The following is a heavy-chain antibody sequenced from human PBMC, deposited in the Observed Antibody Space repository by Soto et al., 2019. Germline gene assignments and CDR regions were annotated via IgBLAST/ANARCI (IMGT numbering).Heavy chain of an antibody. Sequence: SETLSLTCTVSGGSISSGGYYWSWIRQHPGKGLEWIGYIYYSGSTYYNPSLKSRVTISVDTSKNQFSLKLSSVTAADTAVYYCARESRRGSSSWYYYYYGMDVWGQGTTVTVSS. CDR3: ARESRRGSSSWYYYYYGMDV. J-gene: IGHJ6*02. CDR1: GGSISSGGYY. D-gene: IGHD6-13*01. CDR2: IYYSGST. V-gene: IGHV4-31*03.